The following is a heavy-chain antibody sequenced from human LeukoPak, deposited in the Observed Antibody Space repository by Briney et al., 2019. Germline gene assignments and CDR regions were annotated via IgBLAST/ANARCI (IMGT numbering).Heavy chain of an antibody. Sequence: SGGSLRLSCAASGFAFSAFGIHWVRQAPGKGLEWVAFIEYDGSSKLYGDSVKGRFTISRDNSKNTLYLQMNSLRPEDTAVSYCAKGSRGGYYYFDYWGQGTLVTVSS. CDR2: IEYDGSSK. D-gene: IGHD3-22*01. CDR1: GFAFSAFG. J-gene: IGHJ4*02. V-gene: IGHV3-30*02. CDR3: AKGSRGGYYYFDY.